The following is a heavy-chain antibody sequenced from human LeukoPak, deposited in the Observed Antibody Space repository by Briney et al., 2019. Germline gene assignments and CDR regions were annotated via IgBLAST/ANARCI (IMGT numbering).Heavy chain of an antibody. D-gene: IGHD6-19*01. Sequence: ASVKVSCKASGYTFTGYYMHWVRQAPGQGLEWMGWINPNSGGTNYAQKFQGRVTMTRDTSISTAYMELSRLRSDDTAVYYCARDLSSGWYVESYYFDYWGQGTLVTVSS. J-gene: IGHJ4*02. CDR3: ARDLSSGWYVESYYFDY. V-gene: IGHV1-2*02. CDR1: GYTFTGYY. CDR2: INPNSGGT.